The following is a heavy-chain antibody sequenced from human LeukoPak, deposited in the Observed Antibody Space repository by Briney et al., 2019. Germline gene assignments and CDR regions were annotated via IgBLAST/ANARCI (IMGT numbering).Heavy chain of an antibody. J-gene: IGHJ4*02. D-gene: IGHD2-2*01. V-gene: IGHV3-21*01. Sequence: PGGSLRLSCAASGFTFDDYDMSWVRQAPGKGLEWVSFMSGSGTYTSYAGPVKGRFIISRDNAKNSLYLQMNSLRVEDTAVYYCARDASSWYTDYWGQGTLVTVSS. CDR2: MSGSGTYT. CDR1: GFTFDDYD. CDR3: ARDASSWYTDY.